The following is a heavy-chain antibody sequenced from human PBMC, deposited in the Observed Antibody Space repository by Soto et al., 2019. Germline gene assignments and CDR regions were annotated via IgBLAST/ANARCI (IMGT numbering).Heavy chain of an antibody. CDR2: ISTFNGNA. Sequence: QVHLVQSGAEVKKPGASVKVSCKTSGYTFSGYGSMWVRQAPGQGLECMGWISTFNGNAHYPQNLQDRVTMTTDTSTSPVYLELTSLTSDDTGVYYCARLNGYSTGWSATWGQGTLVTVSS. V-gene: IGHV1-18*01. J-gene: IGHJ5*02. CDR1: GYTFSGYG. CDR3: ARLNGYSTGWSAT. D-gene: IGHD2-8*02.